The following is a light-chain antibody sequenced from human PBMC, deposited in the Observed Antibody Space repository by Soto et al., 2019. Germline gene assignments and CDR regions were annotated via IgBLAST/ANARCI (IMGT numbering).Light chain of an antibody. CDR3: QQRTNWPRFT. CDR2: NAS. Sequence: EIVLTQSPATLSLSPGDGAALSFSASQSLSTYLAWYQQRPGQAPRLLIYNASNRAPGIPARFSGSGSGTDFTLTISSLEPEDFAFYYCQQRTNWPRFTFGPGTKVDIK. V-gene: IGKV3-11*01. J-gene: IGKJ3*01. CDR1: QSLSTY.